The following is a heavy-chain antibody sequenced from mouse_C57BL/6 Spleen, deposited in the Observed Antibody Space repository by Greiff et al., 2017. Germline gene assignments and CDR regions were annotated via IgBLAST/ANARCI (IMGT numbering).Heavy chain of an antibody. CDR1: GFTFSSYA. Sequence: EVQVVESGGGLVKPGGSLKLSCAASGFTFSSYAMSWVRQTPEKRLEWVATISDGGSYTYYPDNVKGRFTISRDNAKNNLYLQMSHLKSEDTAMYYCARGLWLLDYWGQGTTLTVSS. J-gene: IGHJ2*01. CDR3: ARGLWLLDY. D-gene: IGHD2-2*01. V-gene: IGHV5-4*01. CDR2: ISDGGSYT.